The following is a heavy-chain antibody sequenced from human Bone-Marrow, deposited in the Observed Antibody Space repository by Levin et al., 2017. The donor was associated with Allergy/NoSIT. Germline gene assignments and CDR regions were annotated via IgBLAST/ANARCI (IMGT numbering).Heavy chain of an antibody. Sequence: GGSLRLSCTASGFYFSAYAMNWVRQAPGKGLEWVSMISGSGGFTYYADSVKGRFSISRDNSKNTVYLQLNSLRAEDTAVYYCAKVTSSSSNYFDYWGHGVLVTVSS. J-gene: IGHJ4*01. CDR2: ISGSGGFT. D-gene: IGHD2-2*01. CDR1: GFYFSAYA. V-gene: IGHV3-23*01. CDR3: AKVTSSSSNYFDY.